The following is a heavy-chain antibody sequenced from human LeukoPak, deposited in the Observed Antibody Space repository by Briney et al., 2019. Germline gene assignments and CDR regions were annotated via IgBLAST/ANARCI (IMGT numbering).Heavy chain of an antibody. CDR1: GFYFGSFW. CDR3: ARSYQLDY. Sequence: GGSLRLSCVVSGFYFGSFWMTWVRQAPGKGLDWVANIKYDGGEIYYADSVKGRFTISRDNANSSLYLQLNNLRVEDTALYYGARSYQLDYSGQGTLVTVSS. J-gene: IGHJ4*02. CDR2: IKYDGGEI. D-gene: IGHD2-2*01. V-gene: IGHV3-7*01.